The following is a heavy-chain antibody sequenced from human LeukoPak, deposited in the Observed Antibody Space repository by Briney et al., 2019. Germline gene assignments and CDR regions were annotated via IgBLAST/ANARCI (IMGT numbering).Heavy chain of an antibody. Sequence: SETLSLTCAVYGGSFSGYYWSWIRQPPGKGLEWIGEINHSGSTNYNPSLKSRVTISVDTSKNQFSLKLSSVTAADTAVYYCARVPRRATLYYFDYWGQGTLVTVSS. CDR2: INHSGST. D-gene: IGHD1-26*01. CDR1: GGSFSGYY. J-gene: IGHJ4*02. CDR3: ARVPRRATLYYFDY. V-gene: IGHV4-34*01.